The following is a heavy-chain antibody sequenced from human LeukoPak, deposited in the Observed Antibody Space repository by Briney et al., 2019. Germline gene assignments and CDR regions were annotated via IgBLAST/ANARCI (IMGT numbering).Heavy chain of an antibody. CDR3: ARDLTGTNWFDP. J-gene: IGHJ5*02. Sequence: ASVKVSCKASGGTFSSYAISWVRQAPGQGLEWMGGITPILGTANYAQKFQGRVTITTDESTSTAYMELSSLRSEDTAVYYCARDLTGTNWFDPWGQGTLVTVSS. D-gene: IGHD1-7*01. V-gene: IGHV1-69*05. CDR2: ITPILGTA. CDR1: GGTFSSYA.